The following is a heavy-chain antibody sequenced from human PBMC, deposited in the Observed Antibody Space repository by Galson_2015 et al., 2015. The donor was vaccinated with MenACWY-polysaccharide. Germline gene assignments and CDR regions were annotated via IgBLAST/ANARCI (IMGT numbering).Heavy chain of an antibody. CDR3: ARQSGGSAAYGAH. J-gene: IGHJ4*02. CDR2: MSGSGGST. Sequence: SLRLSCAAAGFTFSSYAMSWVRQAPGKGLERVSSMSGSGGSTYYGDSVKGRFTISRDNAKNSLYLQMNSLRAEDTAVYYCARQSGGSAAYGAHWGQGTLVTVSS. V-gene: IGHV3-23*01. CDR1: GFTFSSYA. D-gene: IGHD4/OR15-4a*01.